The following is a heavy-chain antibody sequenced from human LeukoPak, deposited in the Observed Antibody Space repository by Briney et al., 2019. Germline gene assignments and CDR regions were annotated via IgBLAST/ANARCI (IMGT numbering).Heavy chain of an antibody. V-gene: IGHV3-21*04. CDR2: ISSSSSYI. J-gene: IGHJ3*02. CDR3: AKSKNWGSGHGTFDM. Sequence: GGSLRLSCAASGFTFSTYSMNWVRQAPGKGLEWVSSISSSSSYIYYADSVKGRSTISRDNAKNTLYLQMNSLRVEDTAIYYCAKSKNWGSGHGTFDMWGHGTMVTVSS. D-gene: IGHD3-16*01. CDR1: GFTFSTYS.